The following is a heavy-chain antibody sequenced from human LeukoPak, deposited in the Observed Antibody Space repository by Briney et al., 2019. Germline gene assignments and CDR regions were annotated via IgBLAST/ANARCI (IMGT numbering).Heavy chain of an antibody. CDR2: VYRAGRT. J-gene: IGHJ6*02. CDR3: ARDLEVRGGAAAGRPYYYYYAMDV. D-gene: IGHD6-13*01. V-gene: IGHV3-53*01. Sequence: PGGSLRLSCAASGFTVSSNYMSWVRQAPGKGLEWVSVVYRAGRTYYADSVKGGFTISRDNSKNTMYLQMNSLRAEDTAVYYCARDLEVRGGAAAGRPYYYYYAMDVWGQGTTVTVSS. CDR1: GFTVSSNY.